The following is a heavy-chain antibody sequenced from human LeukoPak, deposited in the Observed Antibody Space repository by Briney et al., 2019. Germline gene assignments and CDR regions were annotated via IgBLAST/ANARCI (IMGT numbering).Heavy chain of an antibody. CDR3: ARDDKLRAAAGHY. CDR1: GYTFTGYY. V-gene: IGHV1-2*02. J-gene: IGHJ4*02. Sequence: ASVKVSCKASGYTFTGYYMHWVRQAPGQGLEWMGWISPNSGGTNYAQKFQGRVTMTRDTSISTAYMELSRLRSDDTAVYYCARDDKLRAAAGHYWGQGTLVTVSS. CDR2: ISPNSGGT. D-gene: IGHD6-13*01.